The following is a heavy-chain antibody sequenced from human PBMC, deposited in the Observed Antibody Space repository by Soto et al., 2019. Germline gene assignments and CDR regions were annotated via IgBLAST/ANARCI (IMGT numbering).Heavy chain of an antibody. CDR3: AREDRRGFTDY. D-gene: IGHD3-10*01. CDR1: GGSISTYY. J-gene: IGHJ4*02. Sequence: SETLSLTCTVSGGSISTYYWSWIRQPPGKGLEWIGYIYYTGSTNYNPSLKSRVTISVDTSKNQFSLKLSSVTAADTAVYYCAREDRRGFTDYWGRGTLVTVSS. V-gene: IGHV4-59*01. CDR2: IYYTGST.